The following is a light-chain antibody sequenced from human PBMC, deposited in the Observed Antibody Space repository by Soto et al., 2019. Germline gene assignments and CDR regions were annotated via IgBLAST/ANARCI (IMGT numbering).Light chain of an antibody. CDR2: DVS. Sequence: QSALTQPASVSGSPGQSITISCTGTSSDVGGYNYVSGYQQHPGKAPKLMIYDVSNRPSGVSNRFSGSTSGNTASLTISGLQAEDEADYYCRSYTSSSTVVFGGGTKVTVL. J-gene: IGLJ2*01. CDR3: RSYTSSSTVV. CDR1: SSDVGGYNY. V-gene: IGLV2-14*01.